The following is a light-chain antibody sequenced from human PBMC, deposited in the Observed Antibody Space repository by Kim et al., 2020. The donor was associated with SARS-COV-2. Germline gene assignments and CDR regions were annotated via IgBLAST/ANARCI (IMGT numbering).Light chain of an antibody. V-gene: IGKV1-16*01. J-gene: IGKJ2*01. CDR1: QGIGNS. CDR2: AAS. Sequence: SVGDRGTITCRASQGIGNSLDWFQQKPGKAPKSLIHAASTLQSGVPSRFSGSGSGTDFNLTISNLQSEDFASYYCQQYKSFPYTFGQGTKLEI. CDR3: QQYKSFPYT.